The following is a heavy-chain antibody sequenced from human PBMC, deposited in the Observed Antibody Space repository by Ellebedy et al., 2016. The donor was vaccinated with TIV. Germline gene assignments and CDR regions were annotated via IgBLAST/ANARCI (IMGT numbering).Heavy chain of an antibody. V-gene: IGHV3-21*01. D-gene: IGHD2-15*01. Sequence: GESLKISXAASGFTFSSYSMNWVRQAPGKGLGWVSSISSSGSYIYYADSVKGRFTISRDNAKNSLYLQMNSLRAEDTAVYYCARGGGDCSGGSCYSQIYYYYGMDVWGQGTTVTVSS. J-gene: IGHJ6*02. CDR1: GFTFSSYS. CDR3: ARGGGDCSGGSCYSQIYYYYGMDV. CDR2: ISSSGSYI.